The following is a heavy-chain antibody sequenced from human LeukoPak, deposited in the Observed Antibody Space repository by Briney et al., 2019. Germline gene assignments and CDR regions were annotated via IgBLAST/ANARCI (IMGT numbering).Heavy chain of an antibody. D-gene: IGHD3-10*01. J-gene: IGHJ4*02. CDR1: GFNFSTYA. CDR2: ISYDRSKT. CDR3: AKVTYGSGTYGAFDH. Sequence: GGSLRVSCAASGFNFSTYAMHWVRQAPGKGLEWVGIISYDRSKTYYADPVKGRFTISRDNAKNKLYLQMNSLRAEDTAVYYCAKVTYGSGTYGAFDHWGQGTLVTVSS. V-gene: IGHV3-30*04.